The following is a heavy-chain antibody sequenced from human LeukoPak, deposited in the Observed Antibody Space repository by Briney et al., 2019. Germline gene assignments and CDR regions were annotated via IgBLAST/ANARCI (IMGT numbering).Heavy chain of an antibody. V-gene: IGHV3-13*04. CDR3: VKSYSSSWYAFDI. J-gene: IGHJ3*02. Sequence: GGSLRLSCAASGFTFSSYDMHWVRQATGKGLEWVSAIGTAGDTYYPGSVKGRFTISRDNSKNTLYLQMSSLRAEDTAVYYCVKSYSSSWYAFDIWGQGTMVTVSS. D-gene: IGHD6-13*01. CDR1: GFTFSSYD. CDR2: IGTAGDT.